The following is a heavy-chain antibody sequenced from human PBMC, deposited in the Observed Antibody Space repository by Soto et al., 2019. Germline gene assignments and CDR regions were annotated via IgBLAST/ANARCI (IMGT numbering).Heavy chain of an antibody. CDR2: IKEDGSEK. CDR3: ARMGSGTYYYYYATDV. Sequence: PGGSLRLSCAVTGFTFRAYWMSWVRQAPGKGLEWVANIKEDGSEKYYVDCVKGRFTISRDNAKNSLFLQMNSLRAEDTAVYYCARMGSGTYYYYYATDVWGQVTTVTVSS. J-gene: IGHJ6*02. V-gene: IGHV3-7*01. CDR1: GFTFRAYW. D-gene: IGHD1-26*01.